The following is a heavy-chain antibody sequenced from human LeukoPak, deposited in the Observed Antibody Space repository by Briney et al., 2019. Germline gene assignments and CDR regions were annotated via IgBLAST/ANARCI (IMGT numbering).Heavy chain of an antibody. CDR1: GFTVSSNY. CDR2: INDDGRTT. V-gene: IGHV3-74*03. Sequence: PGGSLRLSCAASGFTVSSNYMSWVRQAPGKGLEWVSRINDDGRTTTYADSVKGRITISRDNAKNALYLQMSSLRVEDTAVYYCARSGITMVGGASIGLLTFDIWGPGTMVTVSP. D-gene: IGHD3-10*01. J-gene: IGHJ3*02. CDR3: ARSGITMVGGASIGLLTFDI.